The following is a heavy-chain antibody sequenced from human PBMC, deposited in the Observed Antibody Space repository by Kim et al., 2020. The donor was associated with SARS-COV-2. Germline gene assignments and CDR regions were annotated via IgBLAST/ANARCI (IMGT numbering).Heavy chain of an antibody. J-gene: IGHJ3*02. V-gene: IGHV6-1*01. CDR3: ARERALWPNAFDI. D-gene: IGHD3-10*01. Sequence: YAVSVKSRITINPDTSKNQFSLQLNSVTPEDTAVYYCARERALWPNAFDIWGQGTMVTVSS.